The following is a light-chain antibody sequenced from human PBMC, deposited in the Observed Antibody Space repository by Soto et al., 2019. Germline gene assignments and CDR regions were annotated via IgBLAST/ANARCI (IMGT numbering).Light chain of an antibody. V-gene: IGKV1-33*01. J-gene: IGKJ5*01. Sequence: DIHMTQSPSTLSASVGNRFTITCRASQNIRSWLAWYKQKPGRAPKLLIYDASNLEAGVPSRLRGSASGTDFTFTISRMKPEDTATYYCQQYENIPTFGQGTRLEI. CDR3: QQYENIPT. CDR2: DAS. CDR1: QNIRSW.